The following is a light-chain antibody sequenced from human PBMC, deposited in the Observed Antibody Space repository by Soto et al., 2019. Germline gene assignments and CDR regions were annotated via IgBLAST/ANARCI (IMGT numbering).Light chain of an antibody. CDR2: YDS. CDR1: NIGSKS. Sequence: SYELTQPPSVSVAPGKTARITSGGNNIGSKSVHWYQQKPGQAPVLVIYYDSDRPSGIPERFSGSNSGNTATLTISRVEAGDEADYYGQVWDSSSDHVVFGGGTKVTVL. CDR3: QVWDSSSDHVV. V-gene: IGLV3-21*04. J-gene: IGLJ2*01.